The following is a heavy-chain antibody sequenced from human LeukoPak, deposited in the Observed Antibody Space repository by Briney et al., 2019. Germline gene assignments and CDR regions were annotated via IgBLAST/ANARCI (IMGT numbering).Heavy chain of an antibody. CDR1: GFNFRNAW. CDR3: AKVFVVVTAAIPDY. J-gene: IGHJ4*02. D-gene: IGHD2-2*02. V-gene: IGHV3-23*01. Sequence: GGSLRLSCTASGFNFRNAWMSWVRQAPGRGLEWVSAISGSGGSTYYADSVKGRFTISRDNSKNTLYLQMNSLRAEDTAVYYCAKVFVVVTAAIPDYWGQGTLVTVSS. CDR2: ISGSGGST.